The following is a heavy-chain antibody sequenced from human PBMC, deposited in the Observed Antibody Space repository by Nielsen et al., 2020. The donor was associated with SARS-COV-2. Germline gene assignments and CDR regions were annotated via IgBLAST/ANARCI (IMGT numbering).Heavy chain of an antibody. V-gene: IGHV3-53*01. D-gene: IGHD6-19*01. CDR2: IYSGGST. CDR1: GFTVSGNY. J-gene: IGHJ5*02. CDR3: AKGHSSGWYNWFDP. Sequence: GESLKISCAASGFTVSGNYMSWVRQAPGKGLEWVSVIYSGGSTYYADSVRGRFTISRDNSKNTLYLQMKSLRAEDTAVYYCAKGHSSGWYNWFDPWGQGTLVTVSS.